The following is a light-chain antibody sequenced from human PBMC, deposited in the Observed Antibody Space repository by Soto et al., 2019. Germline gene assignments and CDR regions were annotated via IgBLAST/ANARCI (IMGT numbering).Light chain of an antibody. CDR1: QSVSTS. Sequence: EIVVTQSPVTLSLSPGERATLSCRASQSVSTSLDWYQQKPGQSPRLLIYDAAHRATGIPVRFSGGGSGTDFTLTISSLEPEDSAVYYCQQRSKWPLTFGGGTK. J-gene: IGKJ4*01. CDR3: QQRSKWPLT. V-gene: IGKV3-11*01. CDR2: DAA.